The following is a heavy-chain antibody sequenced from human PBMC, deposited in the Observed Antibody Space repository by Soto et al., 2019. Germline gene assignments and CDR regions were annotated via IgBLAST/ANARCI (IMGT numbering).Heavy chain of an antibody. Sequence: PSETLSLTCTVSGDSISSYFWSWIRQPAGKGLEWVGRIFTSGSTNYNPSLKSRVTMSVDTSMNQFSLKLTSVTAADTAVYYCARGVGTVYYHYGMDVWGQGTTVIVAS. CDR2: IFTSGST. V-gene: IGHV4-4*07. D-gene: IGHD2-8*02. J-gene: IGHJ6*02. CDR1: GDSISSYF. CDR3: ARGVGTVYYHYGMDV.